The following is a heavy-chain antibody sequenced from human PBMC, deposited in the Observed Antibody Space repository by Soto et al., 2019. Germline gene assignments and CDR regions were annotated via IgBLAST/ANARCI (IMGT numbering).Heavy chain of an antibody. D-gene: IGHD4-17*01. V-gene: IGHV3-53*01. Sequence: GGSLRLSCAASGFTVSSNYMSWVRQAPGKGLEWVSVIYSGGSTYYADSVKGRFTISRDNSKNTLYLQMNSLRAEDTAVYYCARVHQRAYGDYVYDWFDPWGQGTLVTVSS. CDR2: IYSGGST. J-gene: IGHJ5*02. CDR3: ARVHQRAYGDYVYDWFDP. CDR1: GFTVSSNY.